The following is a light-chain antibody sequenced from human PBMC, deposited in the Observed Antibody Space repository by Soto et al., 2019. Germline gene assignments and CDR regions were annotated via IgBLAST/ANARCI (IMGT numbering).Light chain of an antibody. CDR3: QSYDTTLSARYV. Sequence: QSGLTQPPPGSGAPGQKVTITCTGSSSNIGANYDGHWYQQRRGTAPKRLIFGNSNRPSGVPDRFSGSKSGTSAPLAITGLQAEDEADYSPQSYDTTLSARYVFGTETKVTLL. V-gene: IGLV1-40*01. CDR2: GNS. J-gene: IGLJ1*01. CDR1: SSNIGANYD.